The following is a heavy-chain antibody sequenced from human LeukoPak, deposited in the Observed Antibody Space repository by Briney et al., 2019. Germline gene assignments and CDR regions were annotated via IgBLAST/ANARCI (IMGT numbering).Heavy chain of an antibody. CDR1: GDSISSINY. Sequence: SETLSLTCTVSGDSISSINYWNWVRQPPGKGLEWIGEIYHGGSATYNPSLKSRVTILVDKSKNQFSLKLSSVTAADTAVYYCVRAHRTKYYGTTAFDIWGPGTIVTVSS. CDR3: VRAHRTKYYGTTAFDI. CDR2: IYHGGSA. D-gene: IGHD1-14*01. V-gene: IGHV4-4*02. J-gene: IGHJ3*02.